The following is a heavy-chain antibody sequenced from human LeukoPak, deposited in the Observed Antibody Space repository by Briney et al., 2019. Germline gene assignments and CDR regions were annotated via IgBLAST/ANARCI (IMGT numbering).Heavy chain of an antibody. J-gene: IGHJ6*02. CDR1: GFTLSSYG. Sequence: GGSLRLSCTASGFTLSSYGMHWVRQAPGKGLEWVAVISYDGSNKYYADSVKGRFTISRDNSKNTLYLQMNSLRAEDTAVYYCARDGEQWLVYYYYYGMDVWGQGTTVTVSS. CDR2: ISYDGSNK. V-gene: IGHV3-30*19. D-gene: IGHD6-19*01. CDR3: ARDGEQWLVYYYYYGMDV.